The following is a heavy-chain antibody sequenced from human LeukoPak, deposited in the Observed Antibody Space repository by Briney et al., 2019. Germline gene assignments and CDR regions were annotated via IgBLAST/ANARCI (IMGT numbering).Heavy chain of an antibody. J-gene: IGHJ3*02. Sequence: GGSLRLSCAASGFTFSSYSMNWVRQAPGKGLEWVSSISSSSSYIYYADSVKGRFTISRDNSKNTLYLQMNSLRAEDTAVYYCARVGGSYLLEAFDIWGQGTMVTVSS. CDR2: ISSSSSYI. D-gene: IGHD1-26*01. CDR1: GFTFSSYS. CDR3: ARVGGSYLLEAFDI. V-gene: IGHV3-21*04.